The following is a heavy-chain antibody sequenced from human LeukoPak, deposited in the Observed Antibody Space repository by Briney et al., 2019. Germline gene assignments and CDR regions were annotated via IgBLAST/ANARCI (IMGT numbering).Heavy chain of an antibody. D-gene: IGHD6-13*01. V-gene: IGHV3-23*01. Sequence: GGSLRLSCAASGFTFSGYAMRWVRQATGGGLEWVSGISGSGVTIFYADSVKGRFTMSRDNSKNTLYLQMNSLRAEDTAVYYCAKAFDAYTSSRRHNWFDPWGQGTLVTVSS. J-gene: IGHJ5*02. CDR2: ISGSGVTI. CDR1: GFTFSGYA. CDR3: AKAFDAYTSSRRHNWFDP.